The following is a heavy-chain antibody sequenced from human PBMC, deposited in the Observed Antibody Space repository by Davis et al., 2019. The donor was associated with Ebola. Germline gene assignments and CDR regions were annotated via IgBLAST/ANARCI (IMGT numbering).Heavy chain of an antibody. J-gene: IGHJ6*02. CDR1: GGSISSSNW. Sequence: SETLSLTCAVSGGSISSSNWWSWVRQPPGKGPEWIGEIYHSGSTNYNPSLKSRVTISVDKSKNQFSLKLSSVTAADTAVYYCARDLGHYYYYGMDVWGQGTTVTVSS. CDR2: IYHSGST. CDR3: ARDLGHYYYYGMDV. V-gene: IGHV4-4*02.